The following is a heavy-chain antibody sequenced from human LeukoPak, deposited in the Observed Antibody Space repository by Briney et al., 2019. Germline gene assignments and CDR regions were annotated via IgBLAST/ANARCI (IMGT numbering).Heavy chain of an antibody. Sequence: GGSLRLSCAASGFTFSSYWMHWVRRAPGKGLVWVSRIKTDGSTTNYADSVKGRFTISRDNAKNTLYLQMNSLRGEDTAVYYCTRSDWFDPWGQGTLVTVSS. J-gene: IGHJ5*02. CDR3: TRSDWFDP. CDR2: IKTDGSTT. V-gene: IGHV3-74*01. CDR1: GFTFSSYW.